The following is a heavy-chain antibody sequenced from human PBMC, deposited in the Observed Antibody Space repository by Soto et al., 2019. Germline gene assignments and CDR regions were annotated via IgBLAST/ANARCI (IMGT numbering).Heavy chain of an antibody. CDR3: ARAKGTYDISTGSMVFAFDI. Sequence: SETLSLTCAVSGYSISSGYYWGWIRQPPGKGLEWIGSIYHSGSTYYNPSLKSRVTISVDTSKSQFSLKLSSVTAADTAVYYCARAKGTYDISTGSMVFAFDIWGQGTMVTV. D-gene: IGHD3-9*01. J-gene: IGHJ3*02. CDR1: GYSISSGYY. V-gene: IGHV4-38-2*01. CDR2: IYHSGST.